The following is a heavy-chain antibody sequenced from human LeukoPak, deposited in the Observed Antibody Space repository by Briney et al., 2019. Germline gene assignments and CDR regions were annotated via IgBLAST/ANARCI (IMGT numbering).Heavy chain of an antibody. J-gene: IGHJ4*02. CDR1: GFTFSSYA. V-gene: IGHV3-23*01. Sequence: QTGGSLRLSCAASGFTFSSYAMSWVRQAPGKGLEWVSAISGSGGSTYYADSVKGRFTISRDNPKNTLYLQMNSLRAEDTAVYYCAKDGGGYEPFDYWGQGTLVTVSS. CDR2: ISGSGGST. CDR3: AKDGGGYEPFDY. D-gene: IGHD5-12*01.